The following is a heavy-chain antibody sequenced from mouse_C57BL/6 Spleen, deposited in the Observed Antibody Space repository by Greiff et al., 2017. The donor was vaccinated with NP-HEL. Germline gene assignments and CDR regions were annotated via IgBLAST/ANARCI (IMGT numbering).Heavy chain of an antibody. Sequence: VQLQQSGPGLVAPSQSLTITCTVSGFSLTSYGVHWVRQPPGKGLEWLVVIWSDGSTTYNSALKSRLSISKDHSKSQVFLKMNSLQTDDTAMYYCARHGDYGLYAMDYWGQGTSVTVSS. D-gene: IGHD2-4*01. J-gene: IGHJ4*01. CDR2: IWSDGST. V-gene: IGHV2-6-1*01. CDR3: ARHGDYGLYAMDY. CDR1: GFSLTSYG.